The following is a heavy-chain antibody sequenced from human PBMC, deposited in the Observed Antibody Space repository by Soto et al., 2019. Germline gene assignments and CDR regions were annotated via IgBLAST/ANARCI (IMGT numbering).Heavy chain of an antibody. J-gene: IGHJ4*02. CDR1: GGSISSYY. CDR3: TRAWGFYFDY. CDR2: IYYSGST. Sequence: QVQLQESGPGLVKPSETLSLTCTVSGGSISSYYWSWIRQPPGKGLGWIGYIYYSGSTNYNPSLKSQVTISVDTSKNQFSLMLSSVTAADTAVYYCTRAWGFYFDYWGQGTLVTVSS. V-gene: IGHV4-59*08. D-gene: IGHD3-16*01.